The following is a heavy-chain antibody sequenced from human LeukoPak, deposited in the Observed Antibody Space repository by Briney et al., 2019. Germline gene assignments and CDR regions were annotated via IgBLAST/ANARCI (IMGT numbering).Heavy chain of an antibody. CDR1: GFTFSGYA. Sequence: PGGSLRLSCAASGFTFSGYAMSWVRQAPGKGLEWVSVVSGSGGSTYYADSVKGRFTISRDNSKNTLYLQMNSLRAEDTAIYYCARDGTSWNYDPHFDFWSQGTLVTVSS. CDR2: VSGSGGST. CDR3: ARDGTSWNYDPHFDF. V-gene: IGHV3-23*01. J-gene: IGHJ4*02. D-gene: IGHD3-3*01.